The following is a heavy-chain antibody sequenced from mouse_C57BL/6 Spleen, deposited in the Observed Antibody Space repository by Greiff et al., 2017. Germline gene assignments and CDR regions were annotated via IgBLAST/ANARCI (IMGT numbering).Heavy chain of an antibody. Sequence: QVQLQQPGAELVRPGTSVKLSCKASGYTFTSYWMHWVKQRPGQGLEWIGVIDPSDSYTNYNQKFKGKATLTVDTSSSTAYMQLSSLTSEDSAVYYCARYREFAYWGQGTLVTVSA. CDR3: ARYREFAY. CDR1: GYTFTSYW. V-gene: IGHV1-59*01. J-gene: IGHJ3*01. D-gene: IGHD5-1*01. CDR2: IDPSDSYT.